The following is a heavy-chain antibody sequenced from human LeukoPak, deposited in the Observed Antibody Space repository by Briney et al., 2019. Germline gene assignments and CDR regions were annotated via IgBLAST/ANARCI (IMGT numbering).Heavy chain of an antibody. J-gene: IGHJ6*03. V-gene: IGHV3-21*01. CDR1: GLTFSSYS. CDR2: ISSSSSYI. Sequence: GGSLRLSCAVSGLTFSSYSMNWVRQAPGKGLEWVSSISSSSSYIYYADSVKGRFTISRDNAKNSLYLQMNSLRAEDTAVYYCARDGGIAAAGTGGGYYYMDVWGKGTTVTVSS. D-gene: IGHD6-13*01. CDR3: ARDGGIAAAGTGGGYYYMDV.